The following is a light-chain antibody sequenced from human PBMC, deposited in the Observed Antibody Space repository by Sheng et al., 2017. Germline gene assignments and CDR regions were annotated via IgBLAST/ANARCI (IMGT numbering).Light chain of an antibody. CDR2: GAS. V-gene: IGKV3-20*01. J-gene: IGKJ4*01. CDR1: QSVGSRN. Sequence: EIVLTQSPGTLSLSPGERATLSCRASQSVGSRNLAWFQQKLGQAPRLLIYGASSRATGIPGPGSMAVGLGTDFTLTITSLQPEDFATYYCQHYYNTPFTFGGGTKVEIK. CDR3: QHYYNTPFT.